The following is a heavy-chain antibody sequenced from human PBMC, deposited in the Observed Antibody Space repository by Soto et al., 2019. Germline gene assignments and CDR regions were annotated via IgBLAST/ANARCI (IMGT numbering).Heavy chain of an antibody. Sequence: QDQLVQSGPEMKKPGSSVKLSCEASGGTLITYSISWVRQAPGQGLEWMGGVLPSTGATNYALKFQGRATITADESTSTAYMELRGLRSEDTAIYFCAGDDGYSSSHLYAWGQGTRLTVSP. D-gene: IGHD6-13*01. CDR1: GGTLITYS. J-gene: IGHJ1*01. CDR3: AGDDGYSSSHLYA. V-gene: IGHV1-69*13. CDR2: VLPSTGAT.